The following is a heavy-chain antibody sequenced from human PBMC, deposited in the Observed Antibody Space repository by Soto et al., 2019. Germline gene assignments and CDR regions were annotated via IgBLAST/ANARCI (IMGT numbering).Heavy chain of an antibody. V-gene: IGHV3-7*01. D-gene: IGHD3-10*01. J-gene: IGHJ4*02. Sequence: PGGSLRLSCAASGLTFSSYAMSWVRQAPGKGLEWVAAINDSGGKTYYVDSVKGRFTISRDNAKNSLYLQMNSLRAEDTAVYYCARGYMVLFDWGQGTLVTVSS. CDR1: GLTFSSYA. CDR2: INDSGGKT. CDR3: ARGYMVLFD.